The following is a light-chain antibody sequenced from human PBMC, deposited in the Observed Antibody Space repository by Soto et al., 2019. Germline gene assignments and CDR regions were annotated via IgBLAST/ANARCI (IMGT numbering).Light chain of an antibody. V-gene: IGKV1-39*01. Sequence: IHMTHARSILSSSLVDRGTSTCRASQIISSCLNWYQQKPGKAPKLLIYAASSLQSGVPSRFSGSGSGTDFTLTISSLQPEDFATYYCQQSYSHPLTFGGGTKVDI. CDR2: AAS. CDR1: QIISSC. CDR3: QQSYSHPLT. J-gene: IGKJ4*01.